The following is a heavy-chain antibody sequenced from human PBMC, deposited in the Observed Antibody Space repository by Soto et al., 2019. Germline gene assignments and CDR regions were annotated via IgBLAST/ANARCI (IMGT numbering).Heavy chain of an antibody. CDR3: ARHQSQGPSLLRSFDY. V-gene: IGHV3-21*04. J-gene: IGHJ4*02. D-gene: IGHD3-22*01. CDR1: GFHFRGYT. CDR2: ISSGGHYI. Sequence: KAGGSLRLSCAASGFHFRGYTMNWVRQAPGKGLEWVSSISSGGHYIYYADSVRGRFTISRDDAKDSLFLQINSLRAGDTAVYFCARHQSQGPSLLRSFDYWGQGTLVTVSS.